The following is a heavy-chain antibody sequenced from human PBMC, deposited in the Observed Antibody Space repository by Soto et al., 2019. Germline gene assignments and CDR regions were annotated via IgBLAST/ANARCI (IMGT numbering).Heavy chain of an antibody. J-gene: IGHJ4*02. Sequence: ASVKVSCKASGYTFTGYDMHWVRQAPGQGLEWMGWINPNSGGTNYAQKFQGRVTMTRDTSISAAYMELSRLRSDATAVYYFERVKIAAADITLNYRGKGPLVTVSS. CDR3: ERVKIAAADITLNY. CDR2: INPNSGGT. V-gene: IGHV1-2*02. D-gene: IGHD6-13*01. CDR1: GYTFTGYD.